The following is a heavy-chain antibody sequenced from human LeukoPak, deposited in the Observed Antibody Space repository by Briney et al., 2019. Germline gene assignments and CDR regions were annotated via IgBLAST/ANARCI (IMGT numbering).Heavy chain of an antibody. CDR1: GGSISSYY. J-gene: IGHJ4*02. Sequence: PSETLSLTCTVYGGSISSYYWNWIRQPPGKGLEWIGEINHSGSTNYNPSLKSRATISVDTSKNQFSLKLSSVTAADTAVYYCASPLRYFEWLPWGEGTLVTVPA. CDR2: INHSGST. V-gene: IGHV4-34*01. CDR3: ASPLRYFEWLP. D-gene: IGHD3-9*01.